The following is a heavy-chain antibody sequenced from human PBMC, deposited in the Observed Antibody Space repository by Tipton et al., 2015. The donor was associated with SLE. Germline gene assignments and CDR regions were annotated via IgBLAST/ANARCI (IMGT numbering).Heavy chain of an antibody. D-gene: IGHD3-10*01. J-gene: IGHJ4*02. Sequence: TLSLTCAVSGYSISSGYYWGWIRQPPGKGLEWIGSIYHSGSTYYNPSLKSRVTISVDTSKNQFSLKLSSVTAADTAVYYCARDLKYGSGSYFDYWGQGTLVTVSS. CDR3: ARDLKYGSGSYFDY. CDR2: IYHSGST. V-gene: IGHV4-38-2*02. CDR1: GYSISSGYY.